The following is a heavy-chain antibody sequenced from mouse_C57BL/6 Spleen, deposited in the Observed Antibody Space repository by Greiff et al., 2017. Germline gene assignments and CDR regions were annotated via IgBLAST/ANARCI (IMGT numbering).Heavy chain of an antibody. CDR1: GYTFTDYY. V-gene: IGHV1-26*01. CDR2: INPNNGGT. D-gene: IGHD2-3*01. J-gene: IGHJ3*01. Sequence: EVQLQQSGPELVKPGASVKISCKASGYTFTDYYMNWVKQSHGKSLEWIGDINPNNGGTSYNQKFKGKATLTVDKSSSTAYMELRSLTSEDSAVYYCARLYDGYYNFAYWGQGTLVTVSA. CDR3: ARLYDGYYNFAY.